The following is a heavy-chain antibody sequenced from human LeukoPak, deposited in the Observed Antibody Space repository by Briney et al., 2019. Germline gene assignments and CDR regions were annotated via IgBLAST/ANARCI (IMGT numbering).Heavy chain of an antibody. CDR2: IYSGGNT. D-gene: IGHD2-21*01. CDR1: GFTVSRNY. CDR3: ARETGGYFSL. V-gene: IGHV3-53*01. Sequence: GGSLRLSCAASGFTVSRNYMTWVRQGPGKGLEWVSVIYSGGNTYYADSVKGRFTISRDNSKNTVYLQMNGLGAADTAVYYCARETGGYFSLWGQGTLVTVSS. J-gene: IGHJ4*02.